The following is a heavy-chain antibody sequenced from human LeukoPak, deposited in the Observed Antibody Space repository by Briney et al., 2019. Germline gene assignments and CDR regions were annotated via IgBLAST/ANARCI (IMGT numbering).Heavy chain of an antibody. V-gene: IGHV4-39*01. J-gene: IGHJ4*02. CDR2: VYYSGST. CDR1: GGSISSSSYY. CDR3: ARHGARGVTRTPADIDY. D-gene: IGHD3-10*01. Sequence: SETLSLTCTVSGGSISSSSYYWGWIRQPPGKGLEWIGSVYYSGSTYLSPSLRSRVTIYVDKSKNQFSLKLSSVTAAETAVYYCARHGARGVTRTPADIDYWGQGTLVTVSS.